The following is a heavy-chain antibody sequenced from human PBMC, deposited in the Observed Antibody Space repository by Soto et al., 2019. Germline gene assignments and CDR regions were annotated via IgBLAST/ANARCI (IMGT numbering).Heavy chain of an antibody. CDR3: ARLFFYDSSGYRNAFAI. D-gene: IGHD3-22*01. Sequence: RGESLKISCKGSGYSFTNYWIGWVRQMPGKGLEWMGIIYPGDSDTTYSPSFQGQVTISADKSISTAFLQWSSLKASDTAMYYCARLFFYDSSGYRNAFAISTQGTVVTVSS. CDR2: IYPGDSDT. V-gene: IGHV5-51*01. CDR1: GYSFTNYW. J-gene: IGHJ3*02.